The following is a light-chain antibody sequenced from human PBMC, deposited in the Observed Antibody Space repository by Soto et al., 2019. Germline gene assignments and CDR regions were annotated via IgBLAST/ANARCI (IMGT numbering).Light chain of an antibody. V-gene: IGKV1-5*01. J-gene: IGKJ5*01. Sequence: DVELTQYPYTLSASVRDRVTVTCRANQTIRNLLAWYQQKPGKAPTLLIYDASTLERGVPSRVSGTGSGTEFTLSIDSLQPDDFATYYSQQYHTSSITFGEGTRLE. CDR2: DAS. CDR1: QTIRNL. CDR3: QQYHTSSIT.